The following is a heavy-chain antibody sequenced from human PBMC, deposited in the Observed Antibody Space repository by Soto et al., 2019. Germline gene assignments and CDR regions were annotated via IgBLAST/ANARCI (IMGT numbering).Heavy chain of an antibody. Sequence: QVQLQQWGAGLLKPSETLSLTCAVYGGSFSGYYWSWIRQPPGKGLEWIGEINHSGSTNYNPSLKSRVTISVDTSKNQFSLKLSSVTAADTAVYYCATGQYSSSHHFDYWGQGTLVTVSS. CDR2: INHSGST. V-gene: IGHV4-34*01. CDR3: ATGQYSSSHHFDY. J-gene: IGHJ4*02. CDR1: GGSFSGYY. D-gene: IGHD6-13*01.